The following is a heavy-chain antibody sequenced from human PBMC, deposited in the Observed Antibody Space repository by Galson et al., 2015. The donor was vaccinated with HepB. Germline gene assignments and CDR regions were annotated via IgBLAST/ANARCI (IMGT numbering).Heavy chain of an antibody. Sequence: SLRLSCATSGFTFSNDGMHWVRQAPGKGLEWVALIWYDGSNKYHADSVKGRFTISRDNSKNTLYLQMNSLRVEDTAVYYCARARGDWEYHIDYWGQGTLVTVSS. CDR2: IWYDGSNK. CDR1: GFTFSNDG. D-gene: IGHD2-2*01. CDR3: ARARGDWEYHIDY. J-gene: IGHJ4*02. V-gene: IGHV3-33*01.